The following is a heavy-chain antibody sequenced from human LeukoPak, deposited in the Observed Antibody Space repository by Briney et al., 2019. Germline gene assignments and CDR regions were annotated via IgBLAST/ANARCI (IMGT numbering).Heavy chain of an antibody. CDR3: ARVLIAVAEGGFDY. CDR1: GFTFSSYN. CDR2: INSDGSST. Sequence: GGSLRLSCAASGFTFSSYNMNWVRQAPGKGLVWVSRINSDGSSTSYADSVKGRFTISRDNAKNTLYLQMNSLRAEDTAVYYCARVLIAVAEGGFDYWGQGTLVTVSS. V-gene: IGHV3-74*01. D-gene: IGHD6-19*01. J-gene: IGHJ4*02.